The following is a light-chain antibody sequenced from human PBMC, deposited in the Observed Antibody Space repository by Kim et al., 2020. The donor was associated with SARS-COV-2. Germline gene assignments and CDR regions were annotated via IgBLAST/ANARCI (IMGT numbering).Light chain of an antibody. CDR2: DVS. J-gene: IGLJ2*01. V-gene: IGLV2-14*03. Sequence: QAITISCTGTSSDVGGYNYVSWYQQHPGKAPKLMIYDVSNRPSGVSNRFSGSKSGNTASLTISGLQAEDEADYYCSSYTSSSTLVVFGGGNQLTVL. CDR1: SSDVGGYNY. CDR3: SSYTSSSTLVV.